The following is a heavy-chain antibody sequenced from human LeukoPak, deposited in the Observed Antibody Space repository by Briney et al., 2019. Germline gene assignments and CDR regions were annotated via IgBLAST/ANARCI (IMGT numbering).Heavy chain of an antibody. CDR3: ARDPKYSNGGQ. V-gene: IGHV4-59*02. Sequence: SETLSLTCTVSGGSVSSYYWSWIRQPPGKGLEWIGYIYYSGSTDYNPSLKSRVTISVDTSKNQLSLNLSSVTAADTAVYYCARDPKYSNGGQWGPGILVTVSS. CDR1: GGSVSSYY. CDR2: IYYSGST. J-gene: IGHJ4*02. D-gene: IGHD6-19*01.